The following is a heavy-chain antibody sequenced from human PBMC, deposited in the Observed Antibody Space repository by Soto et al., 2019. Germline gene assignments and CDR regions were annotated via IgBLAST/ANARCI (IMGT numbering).Heavy chain of an antibody. V-gene: IGHV3-30-3*01. CDR2: ISYDGSNK. CDR1: GFTFSSYA. J-gene: IGHJ4*02. CDR3: ARDGSIAAPLDY. D-gene: IGHD6-6*01. Sequence: QVQLVESGGGVVQPGRSLRLSCAASGFTFSSYAMHWVRQAPGKGLEWVAVISYDGSNKYYADSVKGRFTISRDNSKNTLYLQMNSLRAEDTAVYYCARDGSIAAPLDYWGQGTLVTVSS.